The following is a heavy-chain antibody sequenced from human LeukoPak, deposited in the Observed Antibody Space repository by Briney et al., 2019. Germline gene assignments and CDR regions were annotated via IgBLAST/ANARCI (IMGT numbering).Heavy chain of an antibody. CDR2: IYYSGST. D-gene: IGHD4-17*01. CDR3: ARRSVTTCFDY. Sequence: SETLSLTCTVSGGSISSSNYYWGWIRQPPGKGLEWIGSIYYSGSTYYNPSLKSRVTISVDTSKNQFSLKLSSVTAADTAVYYCARRSVTTCFDYWGQGTLVTVSS. V-gene: IGHV4-39*01. CDR1: GGSISSSNYY. J-gene: IGHJ4*02.